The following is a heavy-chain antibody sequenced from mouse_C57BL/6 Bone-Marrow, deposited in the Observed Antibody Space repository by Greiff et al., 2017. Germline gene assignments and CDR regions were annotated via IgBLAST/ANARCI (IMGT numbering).Heavy chain of an antibody. V-gene: IGHV1-64*01. J-gene: IGHJ3*01. CDR3: ARWGNYAQFAY. CDR1: GYTFTSYW. Sequence: VKLQQPGAELVKPGASVKLSCKASGYTFTSYWMHWVKQRPGQGLEWIGMIHPNSGSTNYNEKFKSKATLTVDKSSSTAYMQLSSLTSEDSAVYYCARWGNYAQFAYWGQGTLVTVSA. CDR2: IHPNSGST. D-gene: IGHD1-1*02.